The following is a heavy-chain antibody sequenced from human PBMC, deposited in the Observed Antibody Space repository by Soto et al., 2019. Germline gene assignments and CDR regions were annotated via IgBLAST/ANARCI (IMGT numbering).Heavy chain of an antibody. CDR1: GYTFTSYG. CDR2: INPGNGNT. CDR3: ARGGYFDSSNYLAY. V-gene: IGHV1-3*01. Sequence: ASVKVSCKASGYTFTSYGINWVRQAPGRGLEWMGWINPGNGNTKYSQQFQGRVIIDRDTSASTAYMELSSLRSEDTAVYYCARGGYFDSSNYLAYWGLGALVTVSS. D-gene: IGHD3-22*01. J-gene: IGHJ4*02.